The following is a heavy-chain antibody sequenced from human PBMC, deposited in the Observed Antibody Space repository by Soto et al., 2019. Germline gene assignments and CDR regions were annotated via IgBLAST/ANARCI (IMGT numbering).Heavy chain of an antibody. V-gene: IGHV3-21*01. Sequence: GGSLRLSCAACGFTLSSYSMNWVRQAPGKGLEWVSSISSSSSYIYYADSVKGRFTIYRDNAKNSLYLQMNSLRAEDTAVDYGARDGDYVWGSYRWSDAFDIWGQGTMVTVS. CDR1: GFTLSSYS. J-gene: IGHJ3*02. D-gene: IGHD3-16*02. CDR2: ISSSSSYI. CDR3: ARDGDYVWGSYRWSDAFDI.